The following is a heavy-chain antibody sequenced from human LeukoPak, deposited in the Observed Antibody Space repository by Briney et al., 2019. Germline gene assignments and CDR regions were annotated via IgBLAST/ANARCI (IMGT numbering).Heavy chain of an antibody. CDR2: ISYDGSNN. Sequence: RPGGSLILSCAASGFTFSSDGREWVRQAPGKGVEWFAVISYDGSNNYYAASVTGPFTLSRPNSTNTLYLQMNSLRAEDTAVYYCARDHDSSGYWDYWGQGTLVTVSS. CDR3: ARDHDSSGYWDY. D-gene: IGHD3-22*01. V-gene: IGHV3-30*03. CDR1: GFTFSSDG. J-gene: IGHJ4*02.